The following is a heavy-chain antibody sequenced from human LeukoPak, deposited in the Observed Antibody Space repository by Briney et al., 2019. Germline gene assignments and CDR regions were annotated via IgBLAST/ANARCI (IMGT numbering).Heavy chain of an antibody. J-gene: IGHJ4*02. Sequence: GGSLRLSCAASGFIFSSYNMNWVRQAPGKGLEWVSYISTYSSTIYYTDSVKGRFTISRDNAKNSLTLQMSSLRAEDTAVYYCARDFSLTRLERPFDCWGQGTLVTVSS. CDR2: ISTYSSTI. D-gene: IGHD1-1*01. CDR1: GFIFSSYN. V-gene: IGHV3-48*04. CDR3: ARDFSLTRLERPFDC.